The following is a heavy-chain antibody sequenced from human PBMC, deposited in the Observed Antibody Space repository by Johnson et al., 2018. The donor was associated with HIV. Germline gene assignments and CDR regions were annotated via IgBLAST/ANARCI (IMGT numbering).Heavy chain of an antibody. J-gene: IGHJ3*02. D-gene: IGHD2-2*01. V-gene: IGHV3-66*01. CDR2: IYSGGST. Sequence: VQLVESGGGLVQPGGSLRLSCAASGFTFSSYAMSWVRQAPGKGLEWVPVIYSGGSTYYADSVTGRFTISSDNSKNTLYLQMNSVGAEDTAVYYCARGLGSRSAFDIWGQGTMVTVSS. CDR3: ARGLGSRSAFDI. CDR1: GFTFSSYA.